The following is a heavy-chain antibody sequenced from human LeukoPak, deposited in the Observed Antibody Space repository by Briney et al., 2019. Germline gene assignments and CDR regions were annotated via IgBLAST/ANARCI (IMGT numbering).Heavy chain of an antibody. CDR1: GGSFSGYH. V-gene: IGHV4-34*09. CDR2: IHHSGST. Sequence: SETLSLTCAVYGGSFSGYHWSWIRQPPGKGLEWIGYIHHSGSTYYNPSLKSRVIILVDTSNNQFSLKLSSVTAADTAVYYCARDMYYDSSGYSTNYYYMDVWGKGTTVTVSS. D-gene: IGHD3-22*01. CDR3: ARDMYYDSSGYSTNYYYMDV. J-gene: IGHJ6*03.